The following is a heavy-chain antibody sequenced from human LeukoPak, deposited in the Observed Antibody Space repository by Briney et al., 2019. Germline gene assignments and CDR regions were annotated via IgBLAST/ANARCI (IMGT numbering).Heavy chain of an antibody. D-gene: IGHD3-22*01. Sequence: GGSLRLSCDASGFTFSIYAMSWVRQGTGKWLEWVSSITSSGEATYYADSVKGRFTISRDNSRYTLFLQMNSLTAEDTAVYYCAKDRPNYYHSNGHYYRRDGDSWGQGTLVTVSS. J-gene: IGHJ5*01. CDR1: GFTFSIYA. CDR2: ITSSGEAT. CDR3: AKDRPNYYHSNGHYYRRDGDS. V-gene: IGHV3-23*01.